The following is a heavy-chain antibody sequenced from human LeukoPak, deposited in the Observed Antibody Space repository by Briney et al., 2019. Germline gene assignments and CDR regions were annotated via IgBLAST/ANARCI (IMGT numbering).Heavy chain of an antibody. J-gene: IGHJ4*02. Sequence: GGSLRLSCTASGFTFNTYTMNWVRQAPGTGLEWVSYISSSNGTIYYADSVKGRFTISRDNAKNSLFLQMNSLRAEDTAVYYCARGTETTGLGYWGQGTLVTVSS. CDR2: ISSSNGTI. CDR3: ARGTETTGLGY. CDR1: GFTFNTYT. V-gene: IGHV3-48*04. D-gene: IGHD1-1*01.